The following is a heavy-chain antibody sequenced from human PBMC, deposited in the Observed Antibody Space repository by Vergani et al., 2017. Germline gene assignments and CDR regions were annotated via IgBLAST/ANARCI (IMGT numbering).Heavy chain of an antibody. J-gene: IGHJ6*02. Sequence: QVQLVESGGGVVQPGGSLRLSCAASGFTFSSYGMHWVRQAPGKGLEWVAFIRYDGSNKYYADSVKGRFTISRDNSKNTLYLKMNSLRAEDTAVYYCAKDMEDRAGGSYYYYDYGMDVWGQGTTVTVSS. CDR1: GFTFSSYG. D-gene: IGHD1-26*01. CDR3: AKDMEDRAGGSYYYYDYGMDV. CDR2: IRYDGSNK. V-gene: IGHV3-30*02.